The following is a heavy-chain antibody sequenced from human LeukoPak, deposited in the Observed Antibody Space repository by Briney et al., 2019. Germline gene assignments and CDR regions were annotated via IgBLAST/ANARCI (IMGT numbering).Heavy chain of an antibody. CDR1: GFTFSSYC. D-gene: IGHD3-9*01. CDR3: ARAYTMYYDILTGQEAVDI. Sequence: GGSLRLSCAAPGFTFSSYCMRAGRQAPGRGLEWVSKIKQDGSEKDYVDYVKGRVTISRDNAKNSMYLKMNSMRAEDTAVYYCARAYTMYYDILTGQEAVDIWGQGTMVTVSS. CDR2: IKQDGSEK. J-gene: IGHJ3*02. V-gene: IGHV3-7*01.